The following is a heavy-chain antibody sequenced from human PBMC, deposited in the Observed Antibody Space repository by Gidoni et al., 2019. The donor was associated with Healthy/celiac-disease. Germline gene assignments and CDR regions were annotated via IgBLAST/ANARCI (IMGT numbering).Heavy chain of an antibody. Sequence: QVQLQQWGAGLLKPSETLSLTCAVYGGSFSGYYWSWIRQPPGKGLEWIGEINHSGSTNYNPSLKSRVTISVDTSKNQFSLKLSSLTAADTAVYYCARGLTATLTRYFDLWGRGTLVTVSS. CDR3: ARGLTATLTRYFDL. V-gene: IGHV4-34*01. D-gene: IGHD5-18*01. CDR1: GGSFSGYY. J-gene: IGHJ2*01. CDR2: INHSGST.